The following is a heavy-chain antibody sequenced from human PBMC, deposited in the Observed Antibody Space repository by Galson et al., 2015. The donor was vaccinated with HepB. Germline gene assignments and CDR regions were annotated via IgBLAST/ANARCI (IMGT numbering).Heavy chain of an antibody. J-gene: IGHJ6*02. D-gene: IGHD3-10*01. CDR3: ARQLLVGGGLDV. CDR2: IWYDESYK. CDR1: GFTFSSYL. Sequence: SLRLSCAASGFTFSSYLMHWVRQVPGKGLEWVAVIWYDESYKFYEDSLKGRFTVSRDNSKNTLFLQMNSLTSEDTAVYYCARQLLVGGGLDVWGQGTTVTVSS. V-gene: IGHV3-33*01.